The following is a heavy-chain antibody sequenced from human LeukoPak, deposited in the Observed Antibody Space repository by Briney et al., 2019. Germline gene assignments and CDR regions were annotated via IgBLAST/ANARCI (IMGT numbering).Heavy chain of an antibody. V-gene: IGHV4-39*01. CDR1: GGSIYSTTFY. J-gene: IGHJ4*02. D-gene: IGHD1-26*01. CDR3: ARRSDSGSDDGEDYFDY. CDR2: TYYDGST. Sequence: PSETLSLACTVSGGSIYSTTFYWGWIRQPPGKGLEWIGSTYYDGSTYHNPSLKSRVTISVDTSNNQFSLKLTSVTAADTAVYFCARRSDSGSDDGEDYFDYWGQGTLVTVSS.